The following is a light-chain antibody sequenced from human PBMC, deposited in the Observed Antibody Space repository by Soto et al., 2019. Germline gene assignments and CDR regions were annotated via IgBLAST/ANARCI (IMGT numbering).Light chain of an antibody. CDR1: DSNIGANYD. CDR2: ANN. V-gene: IGLV1-40*01. J-gene: IGLJ2*01. Sequence: QSVLTQPPSMSGAPGQRVTISCSGSDSNIGANYDVHWYQQFPGTAPKVLIYANNNRPSGVPDRFSGSRSGTYASLAITGLQAEDEADYYCQSFDSSLRASIFGGGTQLTVL. CDR3: QSFDSSLRASI.